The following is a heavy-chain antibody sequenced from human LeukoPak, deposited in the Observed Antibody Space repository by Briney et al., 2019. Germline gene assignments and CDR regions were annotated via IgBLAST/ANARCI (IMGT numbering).Heavy chain of an antibody. V-gene: IGHV3-30*04. D-gene: IGHD3-10*01. CDR2: ISYDGSNK. CDR3: ARVGSGSYLRDYYYYYYMDV. J-gene: IGHJ6*03. Sequence: SGGSLRLSCAASGFTFSSYAMHWVRQAPGKGLEWVAVISYDGSNKYYADSVKGRFTISRDNSKNTLYLQMNSLRSDDTAVYYCARVGSGSYLRDYYYYYYMDVWGKGTTVTVSS. CDR1: GFTFSSYA.